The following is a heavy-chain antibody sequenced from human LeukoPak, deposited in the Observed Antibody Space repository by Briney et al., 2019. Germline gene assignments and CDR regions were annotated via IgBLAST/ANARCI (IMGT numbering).Heavy chain of an antibody. Sequence: GGSLRPSCAASGFTFSSYSINWVRQAPGKGLEWVSCVSSSSSFIYYADSVKGRFTISRDNAKNSLYLQMNSPRAEDTAVYYCARTGAVVLDYWGQGTLVTVSS. J-gene: IGHJ4*02. CDR1: GFTFSSYS. D-gene: IGHD3-22*01. CDR2: VSSSSSFI. V-gene: IGHV3-21*01. CDR3: ARTGAVVLDY.